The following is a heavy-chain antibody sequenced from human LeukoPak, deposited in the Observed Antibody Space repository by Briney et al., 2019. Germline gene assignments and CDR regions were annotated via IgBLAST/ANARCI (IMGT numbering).Heavy chain of an antibody. Sequence: GASVKVSCKASGGTSSSYAINWVRQAPGQGLEWMGRIIPVLGISNYAQKFQGRVMITADKSTSTAYMELSNLRSEDTVVYYCAREYYFDTTGYLPFDSWGQGTLVTVSS. CDR1: GGTSSSYA. CDR3: AREYYFDTTGYLPFDS. V-gene: IGHV1-69*04. J-gene: IGHJ4*02. CDR2: IIPVLGIS. D-gene: IGHD3-22*01.